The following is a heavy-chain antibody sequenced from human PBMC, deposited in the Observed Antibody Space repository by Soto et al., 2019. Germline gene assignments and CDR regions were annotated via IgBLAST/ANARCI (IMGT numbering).Heavy chain of an antibody. CDR2: INPNSGGT. J-gene: IGHJ6*02. CDR1: GYTFTGYY. Sequence: GASVKVSCKASGYTFTGYYMHWVRQAPGQGLEWMGWINPNSGGTNYAQKFQGWVTMTRDTSISTAYMELSRLRSGDTAVYYCARYGTGGCSGGSCYSSGYYYYGMDVWGQGTTVTV. CDR3: ARYGTGGCSGGSCYSSGYYYYGMDV. D-gene: IGHD2-15*01. V-gene: IGHV1-2*04.